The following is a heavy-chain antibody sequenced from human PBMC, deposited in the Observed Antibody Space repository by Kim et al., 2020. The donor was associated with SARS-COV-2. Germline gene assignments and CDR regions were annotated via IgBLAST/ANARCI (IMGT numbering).Heavy chain of an antibody. D-gene: IGHD2-15*01. V-gene: IGHV3-20*01. J-gene: IGHJ4*02. CDR3: ARVGYCSGGSGYSGYFDY. Sequence: KGRSTITRDNAKNSLYLQMNSLRAEDTALYHCARVGYCSGGSGYSGYFDYWGQGTLVTVSS.